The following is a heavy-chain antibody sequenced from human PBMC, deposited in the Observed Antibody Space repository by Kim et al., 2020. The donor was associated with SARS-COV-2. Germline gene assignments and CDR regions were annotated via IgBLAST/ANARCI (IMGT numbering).Heavy chain of an antibody. Sequence: SVTGRFTISRDNTKNSLYLQMNSLRAEDTAVYYCARDGCLLWFGEIGDYWGQGTLVTVSS. D-gene: IGHD3-10*01. CDR3: ARDGCLLWFGEIGDY. J-gene: IGHJ4*02. V-gene: IGHV3-11*06.